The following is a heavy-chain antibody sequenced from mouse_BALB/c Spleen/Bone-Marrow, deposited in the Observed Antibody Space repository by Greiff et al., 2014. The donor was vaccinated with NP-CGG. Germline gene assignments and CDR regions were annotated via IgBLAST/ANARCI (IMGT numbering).Heavy chain of an antibody. CDR3: ARITTATGAMDY. CDR2: LWADGST. J-gene: IGHJ4*01. CDR1: GFSLTTYG. Sequence: VMLVESGPGLVAPSQSLSITCTVSGFSLTTYGVHWVRQPPGKGLEWLGVLWADGSTNYNSALMSRLSIGKDNSKSQVFLKMNSLQTDDTAMYYCARITTATGAMDYWGQGTSVTVSS. V-gene: IGHV2-9*02. D-gene: IGHD1-2*01.